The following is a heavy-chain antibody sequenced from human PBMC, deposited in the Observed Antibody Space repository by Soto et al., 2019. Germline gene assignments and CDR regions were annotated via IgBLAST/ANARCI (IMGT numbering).Heavy chain of an antibody. J-gene: IGHJ4*02. Sequence: SETLSLTCTVSGGSISSYYWSWIRQPPGKGLEWIGYINYSGSANYNPSLKSRVTISLDTSNKQFSLKVSTVTAADAAVYYCAGRNPPWLVGYYFDYWGQGTLVTVSS. D-gene: IGHD6-19*01. V-gene: IGHV4-59*08. CDR2: INYSGSA. CDR1: GGSISSYY. CDR3: AGRNPPWLVGYYFDY.